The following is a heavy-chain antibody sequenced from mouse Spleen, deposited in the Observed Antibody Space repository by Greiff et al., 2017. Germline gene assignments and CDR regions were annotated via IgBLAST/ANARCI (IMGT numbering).Heavy chain of an antibody. CDR2: IYPGNSDT. CDR3: TRSIPLNYYGSDY. V-gene: IGHV1-5*01. J-gene: IGHJ2*01. CDR1: GYTFTSYW. Sequence: EVQLQQSGTVLARPGASVKMSCKTSGYTFTSYWMHWVKQRPGQGLEWIGAIYPGNSDTSYNQKFKGKAKLTAVTSASTAYMELSSLTNEDSAVYYCTRSIPLNYYGSDYWGQGTTLTVSS. D-gene: IGHD1-1*01.